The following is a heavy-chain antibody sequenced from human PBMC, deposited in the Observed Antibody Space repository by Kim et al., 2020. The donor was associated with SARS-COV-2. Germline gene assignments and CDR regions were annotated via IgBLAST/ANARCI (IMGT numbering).Heavy chain of an antibody. J-gene: IGHJ4*02. V-gene: IGHV3-66*01. Sequence: YADSEKDRLTISRDNSKNTLYLQMNSLKAEDTAVYYCARDVTTVTTFDYWGQGTLVTVSS. CDR3: ARDVTTVTTFDY. D-gene: IGHD4-17*01.